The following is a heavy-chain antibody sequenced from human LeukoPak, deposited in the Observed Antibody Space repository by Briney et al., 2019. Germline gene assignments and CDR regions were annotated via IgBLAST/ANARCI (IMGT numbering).Heavy chain of an antibody. Sequence: GGSLRLSCTTSGFTFGDYAMSWVRQAPGKGLEWVGFIRSKVYGATTEYAASVRGRLTISRDDSKSIAYLQLNSLKTEDTAVYYCARDDLYGGNSLDYWGQGTLVTISS. V-gene: IGHV3-49*04. J-gene: IGHJ4*02. CDR1: GFTFGDYA. D-gene: IGHD4-23*01. CDR3: ARDDLYGGNSLDY. CDR2: IRSKVYGATT.